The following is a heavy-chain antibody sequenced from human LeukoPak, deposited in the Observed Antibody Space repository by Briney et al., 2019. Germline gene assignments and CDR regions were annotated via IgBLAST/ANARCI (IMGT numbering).Heavy chain of an antibody. V-gene: IGHV4-4*02. CDR3: AREGGFYRPLDY. CDR1: GGSVTSTNG. J-gene: IGHJ4*02. Sequence: PSETLPPTRDVSGGSVTSTNGWTWVRQPPGKGLEWIGEVHLDGRTNYNPSLKSRLIMSVDLPENHISLKLTSVTAADTAVYYCAREGGFYRPLDYSGKGILVTVSS. CDR2: VHLDGRT. D-gene: IGHD3-3*01.